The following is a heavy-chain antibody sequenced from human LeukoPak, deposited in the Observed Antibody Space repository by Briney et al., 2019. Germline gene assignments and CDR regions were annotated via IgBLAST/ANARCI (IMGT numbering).Heavy chain of an antibody. CDR2: INPNSGGT. CDR1: GYTFTGYY. D-gene: IGHD3-10*01. V-gene: IGHV1-2*02. Sequence: GASVKVSCKASGYTFTGYYMHWVRQAPGQGGEGIGWINPNSGGTNYAQKFQGRGTITRETSISKAYMELSRLRSDDTAVYYCARDGERVTYSYYYYYMDVWGKGTTVTVSS. CDR3: ARDGERVTYSYYYYYMDV. J-gene: IGHJ6*03.